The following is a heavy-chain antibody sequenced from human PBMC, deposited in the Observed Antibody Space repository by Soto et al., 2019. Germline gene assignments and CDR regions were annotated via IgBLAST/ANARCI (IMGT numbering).Heavy chain of an antibody. CDR3: TRDIGPTGVYGY. CDR1: GFTFSTYW. D-gene: IGHD7-27*01. CDR2: IDPDGSQK. J-gene: IGHJ4*02. V-gene: IGHV3-7*03. Sequence: EVQLVDSGGDLVQPGGSLRLSCAASGFTFSTYWMSWVRQAPGMGLEWVANIDPDGSQKYYVGSVKGRFTISTDNAKNKLHMQMNSRRAEDAAVYYCTRDIGPTGVYGYWGQGTMITVYS.